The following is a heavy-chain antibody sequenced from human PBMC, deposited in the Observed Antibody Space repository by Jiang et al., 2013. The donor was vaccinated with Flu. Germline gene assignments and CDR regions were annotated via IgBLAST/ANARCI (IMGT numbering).Heavy chain of an antibody. Sequence: GWINAGNGNTKYSQKFQGRVTITRDTSASTAYMELSSLRSEDTAVYYCARESYYYGMDVWGQGTTVTVSS. CDR2: INAGNGNT. V-gene: IGHV1-3*01. CDR3: ARESYYYGMDV. J-gene: IGHJ6*02.